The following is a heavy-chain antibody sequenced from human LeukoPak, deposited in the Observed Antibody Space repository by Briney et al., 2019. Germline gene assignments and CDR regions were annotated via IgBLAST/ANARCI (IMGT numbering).Heavy chain of an antibody. CDR3: ARGALVYCGGDCYRPSDY. J-gene: IGHJ4*02. Sequence: ASVKVSCKASGYTFTSHCMHWVRQAPGQGLEWMGIINPSGGSTNYAQKFQGRVTMTRDTSASTVYMELSSLGSEDTAVYYCARGALVYCGGDCYRPSDYWGQGTLVTVSS. CDR2: INPSGGST. CDR1: GYTFTSHC. V-gene: IGHV1-46*01. D-gene: IGHD2-21*02.